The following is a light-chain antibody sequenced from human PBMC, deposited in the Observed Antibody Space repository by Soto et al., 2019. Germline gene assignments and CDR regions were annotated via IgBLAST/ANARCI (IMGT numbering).Light chain of an antibody. J-gene: IGLJ1*01. Sequence: NFMLTQPHSVSESPGKTVAISCTGSSGSIASNYVQWYQQRPGSAPTTVIYEHNQRPSGVPDRFSGSKSGNTASLTISGLQAEDEADYFCCSYAGGYTDLFGTGTKLTVL. CDR3: CSYAGGYTDL. CDR2: EHN. V-gene: IGLV6-57*02. CDR1: SGSIASNY.